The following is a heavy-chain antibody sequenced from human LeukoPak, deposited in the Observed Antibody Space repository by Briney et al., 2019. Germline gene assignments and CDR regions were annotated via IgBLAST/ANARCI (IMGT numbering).Heavy chain of an antibody. D-gene: IGHD2-2*02. J-gene: IGHJ4*02. CDR1: GGTFSSYA. CDR2: IIPIFGTA. Sequence: SVKVSCKASGGTFSSYAISWVRQAPGQGLEWMGGIIPIFGTANYAQKFQGRVTITTDESTSTAYMELSSLRSEDTAVYYCAFSPRGYCSSTSCYSIGYWGQGTLVTVSS. V-gene: IGHV1-69*05. CDR3: AFSPRGYCSSTSCYSIGY.